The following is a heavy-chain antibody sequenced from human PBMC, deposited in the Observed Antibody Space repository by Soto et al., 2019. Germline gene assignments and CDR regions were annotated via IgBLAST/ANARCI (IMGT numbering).Heavy chain of an antibody. Sequence: SGGSLRLSCAASGFTFSSYGMHWVRQAPGKGLEWVAVISYDGSNKYYADSVKGRFTISRDNSKNTLYLQMNSLRAEDTAVYYCAKISLLSWRDGLLVTVSS. CDR1: GFTFSSYG. CDR3: AKISLLS. J-gene: IGHJ5*01. D-gene: IGHD2-15*01. CDR2: ISYDGSNK. V-gene: IGHV3-30*18.